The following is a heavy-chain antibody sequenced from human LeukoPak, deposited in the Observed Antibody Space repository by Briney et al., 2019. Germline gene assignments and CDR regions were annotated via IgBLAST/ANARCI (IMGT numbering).Heavy chain of an antibody. CDR3: ARVARLGGYNYFGAFDI. CDR1: GGSISSYY. CDR2: IYYSGST. Sequence: SETLSLTCTVSGGSISSYYWSWIRQPPGKGLEWIGYIYYSGSTNYNPSLKSRVTISVDTSKNQFSLKLSSVTAADTAVYYCARVARLGGYNYFGAFDIWGQGTMVTVSS. J-gene: IGHJ3*02. V-gene: IGHV4-59*01. D-gene: IGHD5-24*01.